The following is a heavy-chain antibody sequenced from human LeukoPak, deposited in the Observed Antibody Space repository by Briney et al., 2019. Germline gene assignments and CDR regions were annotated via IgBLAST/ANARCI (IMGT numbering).Heavy chain of an antibody. CDR2: ISSSSSYI. Sequence: GGSLRLSCAASGFTFSSCSMNWVRQAPGKGLEWVSSISSSSSYIYYADSVKGRFTISRDNAKNSLYLQMNSLRAEDTAVYYCARSRRGWELLSYWGQGTLVTVSS. J-gene: IGHJ4*02. CDR1: GFTFSSCS. CDR3: ARSRRGWELLSY. V-gene: IGHV3-21*01. D-gene: IGHD1-26*01.